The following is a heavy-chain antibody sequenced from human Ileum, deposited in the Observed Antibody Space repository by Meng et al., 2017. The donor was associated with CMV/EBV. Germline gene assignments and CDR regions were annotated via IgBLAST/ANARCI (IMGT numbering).Heavy chain of an antibody. CDR3: ARSGSYTSGSQY. J-gene: IGHJ4*02. D-gene: IGHD6-19*01. CDR2: IYPGDSDT. V-gene: IGHV5-51*01. CDR1: GYAFSTLW. Sequence: CKGSGYAFSTLWIAWVRQMPGKGLEWMGIIYPGDSDTRYNPSFQGQVTISADRSLKTAYLQWNSLKASDTAMYFCARSGSYTSGSQYWGQGTLVTVSS.